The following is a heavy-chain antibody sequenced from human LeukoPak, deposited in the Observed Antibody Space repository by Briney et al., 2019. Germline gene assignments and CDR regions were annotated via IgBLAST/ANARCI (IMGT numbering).Heavy chain of an antibody. CDR1: GGSFSGYY. J-gene: IGHJ6*02. V-gene: IGHV4-34*01. CDR2: INHSGST. CDR3: ARGIRSYYYYGMDV. Sequence: SETLSLTCAIYGGSFSGYYWSWIRQPPGKGLEWIGEINHSGSTNYNPSLKSRVTISVDTSKNQFSLKLSSVTAADTAEYYCARGIRSYYYYGMDVWGQGTTVTVSS. D-gene: IGHD3-3*02.